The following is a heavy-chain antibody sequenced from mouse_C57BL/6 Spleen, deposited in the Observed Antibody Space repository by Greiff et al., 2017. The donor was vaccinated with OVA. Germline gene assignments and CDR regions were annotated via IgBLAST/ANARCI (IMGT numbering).Heavy chain of an antibody. V-gene: IGHV1-80*01. Sequence: QVQLQQSGAELVKPGASVKISCKASGYAFSSYWMNWVKQRPGKGLEWIGQIYPGDGDTNYNGKFKGKATLTADKSSSTAYMQLSSLTSEDSAVYFGARSNWDGYWYFDVWGTGTTVTVSS. CDR3: ARSNWDGYWYFDV. D-gene: IGHD4-1*02. J-gene: IGHJ1*03. CDR2: IYPGDGDT. CDR1: GYAFSSYW.